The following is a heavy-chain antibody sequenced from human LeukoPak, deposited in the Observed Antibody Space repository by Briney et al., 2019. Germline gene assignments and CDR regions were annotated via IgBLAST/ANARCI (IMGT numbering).Heavy chain of an antibody. D-gene: IGHD3-3*01. CDR1: GGTFSSYA. CDR2: IIPIFGTA. Sequence: SVKVSCKASGGTFSSYAISWVRQAPGQGLEWMGGIIPIFGTANYAQKFQGRVTITADKSTSTAYMELSSLRSEDTAVYYCARAPPYYDFWSGYYYYMDVWGKGTTVTVSS. V-gene: IGHV1-69*06. CDR3: ARAPPYYDFWSGYYYYMDV. J-gene: IGHJ6*03.